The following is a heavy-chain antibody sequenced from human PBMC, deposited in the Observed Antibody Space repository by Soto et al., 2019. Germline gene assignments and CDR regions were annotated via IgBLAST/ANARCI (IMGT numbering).Heavy chain of an antibody. D-gene: IGHD6-19*01. V-gene: IGHV4-34*01. CDR3: FYSSGAVANWFDP. CDR2: INHSGST. J-gene: IGHJ5*02. CDR1: GGSFSGYY. Sequence: LSLTCAVYGGSFSGYYWSWIRQPPGKGLEWIGEINHSGSTNYNPSLKSRVTISVDTSKNQFSLKLSSVTAADTAVYWGFYSSGAVANWFDPWGQGTLVTVSS.